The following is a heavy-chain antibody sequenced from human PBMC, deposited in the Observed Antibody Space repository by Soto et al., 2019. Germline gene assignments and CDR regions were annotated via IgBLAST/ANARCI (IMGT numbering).Heavy chain of an antibody. CDR2: IYYSGST. V-gene: IGHV4-59*01. J-gene: IGHJ5*02. CDR1: GGSISSYY. Sequence: PSETLSLSCTVSGGSISSYYWSWIRQPPRKGLEWIGYIYYSGSTNYNPSLKSRVTISVDTSKNQFSLKLSSVTAADTAVYYCARGGRMDYSNPVRGFDPWGQGTLVTVSS. CDR3: ARGGRMDYSNPVRGFDP. D-gene: IGHD4-4*01.